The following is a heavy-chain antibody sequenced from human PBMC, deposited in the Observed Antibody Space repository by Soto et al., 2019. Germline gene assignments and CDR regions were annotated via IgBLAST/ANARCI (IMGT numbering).Heavy chain of an antibody. D-gene: IGHD3-10*01. J-gene: IGHJ4*02. V-gene: IGHV3-48*01. CDR1: GFTFSSYS. CDR2: ISSSSSTI. Sequence: GGSLRLSCAASGFTFSSYSMNWVRQAPGKGLEWVSYISSSSSTIYYADSVKGRFTISRDNAKNSLYLQMNSLRAEDTAVYYCASQITLYDYWGQGTLVTVSS. CDR3: ASQITLYDY.